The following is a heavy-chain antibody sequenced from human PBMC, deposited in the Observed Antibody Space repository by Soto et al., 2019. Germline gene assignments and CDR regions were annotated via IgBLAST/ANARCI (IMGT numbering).Heavy chain of an antibody. CDR2: IIPIFHTA. V-gene: IGHV1-69*01. J-gene: IGHJ4*02. D-gene: IGHD6-19*01. CDR3: ARGFNSGWCRGGFAV. CDR1: GGTFSNFA. Sequence: QVQLVQSGAEVKKPGSSVTVSCKASGGTFSNFAFSWVRQAPGQGLEWMGAIIPIFHTANYAQNFQGRVTITADESTPTAYVVASSPSSDDTAVYYCARGFNSGWCRGGFAVWGQGTLVTVSS.